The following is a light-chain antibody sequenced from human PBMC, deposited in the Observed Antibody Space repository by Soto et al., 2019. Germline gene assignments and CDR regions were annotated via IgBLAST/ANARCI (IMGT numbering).Light chain of an antibody. Sequence: EILMTQSPATLSVSPGERATLSCRASQSVSTNLAWYQQKPGQAPRLLIYAVSTRATGIPARFSGSGSGTDFTLTISSLQPEDFATYYCQQSYSTPLTFGQGTKVDIK. V-gene: IGKV3-15*01. CDR1: QSVSTN. J-gene: IGKJ1*01. CDR2: AVS. CDR3: QQSYSTPLT.